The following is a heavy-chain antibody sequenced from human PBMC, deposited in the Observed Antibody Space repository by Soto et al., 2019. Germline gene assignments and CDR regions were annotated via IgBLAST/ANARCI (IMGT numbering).Heavy chain of an antibody. Sequence: QVQLVQSGAEVKKPGASVKVSCKASGYTFTGYYMHWVRQAPGQGLEWMGWINPNSGGTNYAQKFQGWVTMTRDTSTSTADMELSRLRSEDTAVYYWARDDGSGGPPGYWGQGTLVTVSS. CDR2: INPNSGGT. CDR1: GYTFTGYY. V-gene: IGHV1-2*04. J-gene: IGHJ4*02. D-gene: IGHD3-10*01. CDR3: ARDDGSGGPPGY.